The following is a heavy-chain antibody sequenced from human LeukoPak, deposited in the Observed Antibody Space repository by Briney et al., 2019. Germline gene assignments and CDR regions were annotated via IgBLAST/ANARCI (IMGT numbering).Heavy chain of an antibody. CDR1: GYTFTSYG. Sequence: GVSVKVSCKASGYTFTSYGISWVRQAPGQGLEWMGWISAYNGNTNYAQKFQGRVTMTRDTSISTAYMELSRLTSDDAAVYFCARDSGNPLANWFHPWGQGTPVTVSS. D-gene: IGHD1-26*01. V-gene: IGHV1-18*01. CDR2: ISAYNGNT. CDR3: ARDSGNPLANWFHP. J-gene: IGHJ5*02.